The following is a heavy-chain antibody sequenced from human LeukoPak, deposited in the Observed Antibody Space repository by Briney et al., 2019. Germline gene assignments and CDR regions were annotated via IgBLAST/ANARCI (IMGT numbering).Heavy chain of an antibody. J-gene: IGHJ4*02. CDR2: INSDGSST. V-gene: IGHV3-74*01. CDR3: AKVGGGVVTAMGDY. CDR1: GFTFSSYW. D-gene: IGHD2-21*02. Sequence: GGSLRLSCAASGFTFSSYWMHWVRQAPGKGLVWVSRINSDGSSTSYADSVKGRFTISRDNSKNTLYLQMNSLRAEDTAVYYCAKVGGGVVTAMGDYWGQGTLVTVSS.